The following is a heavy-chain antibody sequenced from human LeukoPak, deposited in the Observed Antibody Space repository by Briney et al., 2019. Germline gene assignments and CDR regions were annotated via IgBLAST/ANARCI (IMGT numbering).Heavy chain of an antibody. Sequence: GGSLRLSCAASGFTFSSYAMHWVRQAPGKGLEWVAVISYDGSNKYYADSVKGRFTISRDNSKNTLYLQMNSLRAEDTAVYYCARDQAETYYFDYWGRGTLVTVSS. CDR2: ISYDGSNK. J-gene: IGHJ4*02. CDR1: GFTFSSYA. CDR3: ARDQAETYYFDY. V-gene: IGHV3-30-3*01. D-gene: IGHD2-15*01.